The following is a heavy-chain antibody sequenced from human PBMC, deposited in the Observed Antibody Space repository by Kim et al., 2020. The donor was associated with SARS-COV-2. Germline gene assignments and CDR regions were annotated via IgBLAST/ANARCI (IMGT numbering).Heavy chain of an antibody. V-gene: IGHV3-23*01. CDR2: T. D-gene: IGHD3-16*01. J-gene: IGHJ4*02. CDR3: VRGGWGSRFDF. Sequence: TYYASSGKGRFTISRENCKNTLYLQVNSLTGDDTALYYCVRGGWGSRFDFWGQGNMVTVSS.